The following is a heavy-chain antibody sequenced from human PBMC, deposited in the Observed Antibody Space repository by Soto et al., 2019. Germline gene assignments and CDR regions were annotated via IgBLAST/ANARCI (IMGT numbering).Heavy chain of an antibody. CDR3: AKEHHYSSSWYEFDY. V-gene: IGHV4-30-2*01. D-gene: IGHD6-13*01. Sequence: TSETLSLTCAVSGGSISSGGYSWSWIRQPPGKGLEWIGYIYHSGSTYYNPSLKSRVTISVDRSKNQFSLKLSSVTAEDTAVYYCAKEHHYSSSWYEFDYWGQGTLVTVSS. CDR2: IYHSGST. J-gene: IGHJ4*02. CDR1: GGSISSGGYS.